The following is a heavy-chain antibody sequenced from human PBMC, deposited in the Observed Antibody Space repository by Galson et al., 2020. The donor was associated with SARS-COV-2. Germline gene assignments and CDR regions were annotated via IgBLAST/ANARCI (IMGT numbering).Heavy chain of an antibody. Sequence: GESLKISCTASGFTFRNYAIHWVRQAPGKGLEWVAAVSYDGSNKFYADSVKGRFTISRDTSKNTLYLHMSSLRTEDTAIYYCARDTYVGARFDLWGQGTLVTVSS. V-gene: IGHV3-30-3*01. CDR2: VSYDGSNK. J-gene: IGHJ4*02. CDR3: ARDTYVGARFDL. CDR1: GFTFRNYA. D-gene: IGHD1-26*01.